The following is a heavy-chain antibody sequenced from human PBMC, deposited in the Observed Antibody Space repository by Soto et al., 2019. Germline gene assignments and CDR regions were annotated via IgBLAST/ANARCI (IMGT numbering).Heavy chain of an antibody. CDR3: ARGGTDGDYTGVDH. CDR1: GSSFTGHY. V-gene: IGHV1-2*02. J-gene: IGHJ4*02. CDR2: INPKSGGT. Sequence: QVPLVQSGAEVQKPGASVKVSCKPLGSSFTGHYMIWVRQAPGQGLEWVGWINPKSGGTSYAQKFQGRVAMTRDTSIGAAYMEMSDLRSDDTAVYYCARGGTDGDYTGVDHWGQGTLVTVSS. D-gene: IGHD4-17*01.